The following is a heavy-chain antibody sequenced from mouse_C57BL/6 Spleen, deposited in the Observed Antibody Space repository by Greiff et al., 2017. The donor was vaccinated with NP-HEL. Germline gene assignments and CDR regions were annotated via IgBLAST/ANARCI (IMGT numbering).Heavy chain of an antibody. D-gene: IGHD1-1*01. J-gene: IGHJ4*01. CDR3: ARDLDYYGSSTGAMDY. V-gene: IGHV5-4*01. CDR2: ISDGGSYT. CDR1: GFTFSSYA. Sequence: EVQLVESGGGLVKPGGSLKLSCAASGFTFSSYAMSWVRQTPEKRLEWVATISDGGSYTYYPDNVKGRFTISRDNAKNNLYLQMSHLKSEDTAMYYCARDLDYYGSSTGAMDYWGQGTSVTVSS.